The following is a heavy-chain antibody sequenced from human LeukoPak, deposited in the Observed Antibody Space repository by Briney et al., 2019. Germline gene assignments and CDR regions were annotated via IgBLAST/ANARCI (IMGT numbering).Heavy chain of an antibody. V-gene: IGHV4-34*01. CDR3: ARGPNIPDY. Sequence: SETLSLTCAVYGGSFSGYYWSWIRQPPGKGLEWIGEINHSGSTNYNPSLKSRVTISVDTSKNQFSLKLSSVTAADTAVYHCARGPNIPDYWGQGTLVTVSS. J-gene: IGHJ4*02. CDR2: INHSGST. CDR1: GGSFSGYY. D-gene: IGHD2/OR15-2a*01.